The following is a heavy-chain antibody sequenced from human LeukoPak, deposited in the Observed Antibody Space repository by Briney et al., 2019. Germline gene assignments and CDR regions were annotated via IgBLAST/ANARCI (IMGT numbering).Heavy chain of an antibody. V-gene: IGHV4-39*07. CDR2: IYYTEST. D-gene: IGHD3-10*01. CDR3: ARVNYGSATKEDY. J-gene: IGHJ4*02. CDR1: GGSIGSSSYF. Sequence: PSETLSLTCTVSGGSIGSSSYFWGWIRQPPGKGLEWIGTIYYTESTYDNPSLKSRVTISVDTSENQFSLKLSSVTAADTAVYYCARVNYGSATKEDYWGQGTLVTVSS.